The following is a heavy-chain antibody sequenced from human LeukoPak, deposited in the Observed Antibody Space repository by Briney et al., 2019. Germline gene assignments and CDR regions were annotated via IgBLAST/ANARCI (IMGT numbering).Heavy chain of an antibody. D-gene: IGHD3-3*01. V-gene: IGHV3-23*01. Sequence: GGPLRLSCAASGFTFSSYAMSWVRQAPGKGLEWVSAISGSGGSTYYAGSVKGRFTISRDNSKNTLYLQMNSLRAEDTAVYYCAKGARADGYDFWIVSQCYYGMDVWGQGTTVTVSS. CDR1: GFTFSSYA. CDR3: AKGARADGYDFWIVSQCYYGMDV. CDR2: ISGSGGST. J-gene: IGHJ6*02.